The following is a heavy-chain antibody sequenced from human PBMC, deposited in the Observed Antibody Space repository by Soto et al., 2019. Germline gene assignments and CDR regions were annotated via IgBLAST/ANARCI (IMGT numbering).Heavy chain of an antibody. Sequence: HLEESGGGVVQPGGSLRLSCVISGVTVSPYWLHWVRQVPGKGLMWVSSVYADGTKRDYADFVKGRFSISRDNAVSTAYLQMNNVRVEDTAVSYCASAAAMAFLFDSWGQGTPGTVST. D-gene: IGHD2-2*01. CDR2: VYADGTKR. CDR1: GVTVSPYW. CDR3: ASAAAMAFLFDS. V-gene: IGHV3-74*01. J-gene: IGHJ4*02.